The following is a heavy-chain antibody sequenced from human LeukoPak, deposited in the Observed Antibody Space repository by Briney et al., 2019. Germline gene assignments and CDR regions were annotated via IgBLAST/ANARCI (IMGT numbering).Heavy chain of an antibody. CDR1: YTFTGYY. J-gene: IGHJ4*02. V-gene: IGHV1-2*02. CDR3: AVSSSYNFDY. CDR2: INPNSGGT. D-gene: IGHD6-13*01. Sequence: ASVKVSCKASYTFTGYYMHWVRQAPGQGLEWMGWINPNSGGTKYAQKFQGRVTMTRDTSISTAYMELSRLRSDDTAVYYCAVSSSYNFDYWGQGTLVTVSS.